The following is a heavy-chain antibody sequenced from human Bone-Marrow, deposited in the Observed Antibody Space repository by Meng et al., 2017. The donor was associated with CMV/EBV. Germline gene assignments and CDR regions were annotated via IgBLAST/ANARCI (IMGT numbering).Heavy chain of an antibody. CDR3: ARLGWSSFDY. V-gene: IGHV3-48*04. Sequence: GESLKISCAASGFTFSSYSMNWVRQAPGKGLEWVSYISSSSSTIYYADSVKGRFTISRDNAKNSLYLQMNSLRAEDTAVYYCARLGWSSFDYCGQGTLVTVSS. CDR1: GFTFSSYS. D-gene: IGHD2-15*01. CDR2: ISSSSSTI. J-gene: IGHJ4*02.